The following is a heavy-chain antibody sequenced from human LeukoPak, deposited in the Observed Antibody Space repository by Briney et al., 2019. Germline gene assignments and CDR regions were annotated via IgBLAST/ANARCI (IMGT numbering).Heavy chain of an antibody. CDR2: ISGSGGST. V-gene: IGHV3-23*01. Sequence: GGSLRLSCAASGFTFSNYAMSWVRQAPGKRLEWVSAISGSGGSTYYADSVKGRFTISRDNSENTLYLQMNSLRAEDTAVYYCAKNIGVGFRYYFDYWGQGTLVTVSS. D-gene: IGHD2-15*01. CDR3: AKNIGVGFRYYFDY. J-gene: IGHJ4*02. CDR1: GFTFSNYA.